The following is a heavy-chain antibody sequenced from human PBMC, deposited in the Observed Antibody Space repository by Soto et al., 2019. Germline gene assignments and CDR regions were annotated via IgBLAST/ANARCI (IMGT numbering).Heavy chain of an antibody. J-gene: IGHJ4*02. D-gene: IGHD3-9*01. CDR2: IRSKAYGGTT. CDR3: TRGLQLRYFDCLFPTLDY. Sequence: GGSLRLSCTASGFTFGDYAMSWFRQAPGKGLEWVGFIRSKAYGGTTEYAASVKGRFTISRDDSKSIAYLQMNSLKTEDTAVYYCTRGLQLRYFDCLFPTLDYWGQGTLVTVSS. V-gene: IGHV3-49*03. CDR1: GFTFGDYA.